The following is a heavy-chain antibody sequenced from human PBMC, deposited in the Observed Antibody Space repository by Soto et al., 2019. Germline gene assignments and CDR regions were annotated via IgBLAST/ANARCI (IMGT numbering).Heavy chain of an antibody. V-gene: IGHV4-31*03. D-gene: IGHD2-2*01. CDR3: ARVVIVVVPAAIPGPWFDP. CDR1: GGSISSGGYY. CDR2: IYYSGST. Sequence: QVQLQESGPGLVKPSQTLSLTCTVSGGSISSGGYYWSWIRQHPGKGLEWIGYIYYSGSTYYNPSLKSRVTISVDTSKNQFSLKLSSVTAADTAVYYCARVVIVVVPAAIPGPWFDPWGQGTLVTVSS. J-gene: IGHJ5*02.